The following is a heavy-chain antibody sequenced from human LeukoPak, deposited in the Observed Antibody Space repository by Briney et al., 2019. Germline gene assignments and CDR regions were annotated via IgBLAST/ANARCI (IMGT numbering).Heavy chain of an antibody. CDR3: AGTYYYDSSGYFYEQFDY. CDR2: ISSSSSYI. Sequence: GGSLRLSCAASGFTFSTYSMNWIRQAPGKGLEWVSSISSSSSYIYYADSVKGRFTISRDNANNSLYLQMNSLRAEDTAVYYCAGTYYYDSSGYFYEQFDYWGQGTLVTVSS. D-gene: IGHD3-22*01. J-gene: IGHJ4*02. V-gene: IGHV3-21*01. CDR1: GFTFSTYS.